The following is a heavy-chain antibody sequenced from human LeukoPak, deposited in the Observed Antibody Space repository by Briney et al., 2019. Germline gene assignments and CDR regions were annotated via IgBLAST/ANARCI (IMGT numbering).Heavy chain of an antibody. CDR3: ARDLTVTSTCWFDL. Sequence: KPGGSLKLSCAVSGFTFSSYSMNRVRQAPGKGLEWVSSITGSSTYIYYADSVKGRFTISRDNAKNSLYLQMNNLGAEDTAVYYCARDLTVTSTCWFDLWGQGTLVTVSS. J-gene: IGHJ5*02. D-gene: IGHD4-11*01. CDR1: GFTFSSYS. CDR2: ITGSSTYI. V-gene: IGHV3-21*01.